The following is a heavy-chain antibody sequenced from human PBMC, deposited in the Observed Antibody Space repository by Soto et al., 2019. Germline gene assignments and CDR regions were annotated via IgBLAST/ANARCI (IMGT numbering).Heavy chain of an antibody. CDR3: ARRGYGRCFPYYYGMDV. CDR2: IYYSGST. D-gene: IGHD5-18*01. V-gene: IGHV4-59*01. CDR1: GGSMSSYY. J-gene: IGHJ6*02. Sequence: QVQLQESGPGLVKPSETLSLTCTVSGGSMSSYYWSWIRQPPGKGLEWIGYIYYSGSTNYNPSLTSRVTMSVDTPKNQFSRKLSSVTAADTAVYYCARRGYGRCFPYYYGMDVWGQGTTVTVSS.